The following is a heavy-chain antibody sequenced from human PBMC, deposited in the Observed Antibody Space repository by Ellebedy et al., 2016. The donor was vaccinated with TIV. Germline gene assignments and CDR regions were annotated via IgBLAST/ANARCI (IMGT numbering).Heavy chain of an antibody. Sequence: ASVKVSCKASGYTFTSYGISWVRQAPGQGLEWMGWINPYNGDTNYPRNLQGRVTMTTDTSTNTAYMELRSLRSDATAVYYCARDFYRYGDPIYYYGMDVWGQGTTVTVSS. V-gene: IGHV1-18*01. CDR2: INPYNGDT. J-gene: IGHJ6*02. CDR1: GYTFTSYG. CDR3: ARDFYRYGDPIYYYGMDV. D-gene: IGHD4-17*01.